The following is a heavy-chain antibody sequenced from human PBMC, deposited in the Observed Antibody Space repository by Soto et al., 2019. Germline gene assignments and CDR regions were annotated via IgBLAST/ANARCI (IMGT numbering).Heavy chain of an antibody. CDR1: GGSISSGGYS. D-gene: IGHD3-22*01. V-gene: IGHV4-30-2*01. CDR2: IYHSGST. CDR3: ASNYYDSSGYSDY. J-gene: IGHJ4*02. Sequence: QLQLQESGSGLVKPSQTLSLTCAVSGGSISSGGYSWSWIRQPPGKGLDWIGYIYHSGSTYYNPSLKSRVTISVDRSKNQCSLKLSSVTAADTAVYYCASNYYDSSGYSDYWGQGTLVTVSS.